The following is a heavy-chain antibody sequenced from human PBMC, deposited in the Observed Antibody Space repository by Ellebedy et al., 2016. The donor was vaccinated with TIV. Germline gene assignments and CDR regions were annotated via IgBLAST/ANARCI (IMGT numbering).Heavy chain of an antibody. CDR1: GYTFTSYY. Sequence: ASVKVSCXASGYTFTSYYMHWVRQAPGQGLEWMGIINPSGGSTSYAQKFQGRVTITADESTSTAYMELSSLRSEDTAVYYCATPPRAEDYYYYMDVWGKGTTVTVSS. J-gene: IGHJ6*03. CDR2: INPSGGST. V-gene: IGHV1-46*01. CDR3: ATPPRAEDYYYYMDV.